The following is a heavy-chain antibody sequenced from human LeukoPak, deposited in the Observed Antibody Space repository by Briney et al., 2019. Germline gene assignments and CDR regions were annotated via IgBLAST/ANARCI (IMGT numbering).Heavy chain of an antibody. CDR3: AREGYSYGYGNWFDP. Sequence: PGGSLRLSCAASGFTVSSNYMSWVRQAPGKGLEWVSVIYSGGSTYYADSVKGRFTISRDNSKNTLYLQMNSLRAEDTAVYYCAREGYSYGYGNWFDPWGQGTLVTVSS. D-gene: IGHD5-18*01. CDR1: GFTVSSNY. CDR2: IYSGGST. J-gene: IGHJ5*02. V-gene: IGHV3-53*01.